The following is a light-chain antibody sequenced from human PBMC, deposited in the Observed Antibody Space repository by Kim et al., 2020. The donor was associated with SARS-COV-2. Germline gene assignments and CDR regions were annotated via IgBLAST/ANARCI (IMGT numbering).Light chain of an antibody. Sequence: ASTRDRVTITCRASQGISSFLAWYQQKPGKAPNHLIYAASTLQSGVPSRFSGRGSGTDFTLTISCLQSEDFATYYCQQYYSYPRTFGQGTKVDIK. CDR1: QGISSF. CDR2: AAS. J-gene: IGKJ1*01. V-gene: IGKV1-8*01. CDR3: QQYYSYPRT.